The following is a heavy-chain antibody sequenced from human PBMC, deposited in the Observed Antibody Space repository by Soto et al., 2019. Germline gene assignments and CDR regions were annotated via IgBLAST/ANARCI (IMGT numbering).Heavy chain of an antibody. V-gene: IGHV4-59*08. CDR3: ARRLVRGPIDY. CDR1: GGSISSYY. CDR2: IYYSGST. D-gene: IGHD3-10*01. Sequence: SETLSLTCSVSGGSISSYYWNWIRQPPGKGLEWIGYIYYSGSTNYNPSLNSRVTMSVDTSKDQFSLKLNSVTAADMAVYYCARRLVRGPIDYWGQGMLVTVSS. J-gene: IGHJ4*02.